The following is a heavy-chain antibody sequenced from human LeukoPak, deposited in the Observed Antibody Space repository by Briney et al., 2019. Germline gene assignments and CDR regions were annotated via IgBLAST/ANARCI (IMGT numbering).Heavy chain of an antibody. D-gene: IGHD6-13*01. CDR1: GGSISSSSYY. Sequence: PSEILSLTCTVSGGSISSSSYYWGWIRQPPGKGLEWIGSIYYSGSTYYNPSLKSRVTISVDTSENQFSLKLSSVTAADTAVYYCARLIAAAGRYYYYYYYMDVWGKGTTVTVSS. J-gene: IGHJ6*03. CDR2: IYYSGST. CDR3: ARLIAAAGRYYYYYYYMDV. V-gene: IGHV4-39*01.